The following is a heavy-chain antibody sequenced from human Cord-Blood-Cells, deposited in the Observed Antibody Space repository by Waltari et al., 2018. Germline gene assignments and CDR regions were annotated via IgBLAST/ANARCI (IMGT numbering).Heavy chain of an antibody. CDR2: IWYDGSNK. V-gene: IGHV3-33*01. CDR3: ARDLGITGTTSPYYYYMDV. J-gene: IGHJ6*03. CDR1: GFTFSSYG. D-gene: IGHD1-7*01. Sequence: QVQLVESRVGVVQSGRYLRLSCAASGFTFSSYGMHWVRQAPGKGLEWVAVIWYDGSNKYYADSVKGRFTISRDNSKNTLYLQMNSLRAEDTAVYYCARDLGITGTTSPYYYYMDVWGKGTTVTVSS.